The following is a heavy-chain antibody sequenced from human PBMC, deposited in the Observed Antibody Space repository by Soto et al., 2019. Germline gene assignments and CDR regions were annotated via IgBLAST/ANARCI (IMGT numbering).Heavy chain of an antibody. D-gene: IGHD1-26*01. V-gene: IGHV3-23*01. CDR1: GFTFSSYA. J-gene: IGHJ4*02. CDR3: AKDSRMEWEQDANYFDY. CDR2: ISGSGGST. Sequence: PGGSLRLSCAASGFTFSSYAMSWVRQAPGKELEWVSAISGSGGSTYYADSVKGRFTISRDNSKNTLYLQMNSLRAEDTAVYYCAKDSRMEWEQDANYFDYWGQGTLVTVSS.